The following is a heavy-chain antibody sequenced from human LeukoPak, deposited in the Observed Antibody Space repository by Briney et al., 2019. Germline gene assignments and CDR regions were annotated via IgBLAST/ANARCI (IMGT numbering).Heavy chain of an antibody. CDR2: IYYSGST. Sequence: SETLSLTCTVSGGSISSSSYYWGWIRQPPGEGLEWIGSIYYSGSTYYNPSLKSRVTISVDTSKNQFSLKLSSVTAADTAVYYCASPRRLSSSWYEGYAFDIWGQGTMVTVSS. CDR1: GGSISSSSYY. CDR3: ASPRRLSSSWYEGYAFDI. V-gene: IGHV4-39*01. J-gene: IGHJ3*02. D-gene: IGHD6-13*01.